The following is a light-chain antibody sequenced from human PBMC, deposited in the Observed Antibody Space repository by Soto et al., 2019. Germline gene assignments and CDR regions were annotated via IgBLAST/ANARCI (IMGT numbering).Light chain of an antibody. CDR2: DAS. J-gene: IGKJ4*01. CDR1: QGISSA. Sequence: AIQLTQSPSSLSASVGDRVTITCRASQGISSALAWYQQKPGKGPKILIYDASSLKSGVPSRFSGSGSGTDFALTISSLQPEDFATYYCQQYNSYPPLTFGGGTKVEIK. V-gene: IGKV1-13*02. CDR3: QQYNSYPPLT.